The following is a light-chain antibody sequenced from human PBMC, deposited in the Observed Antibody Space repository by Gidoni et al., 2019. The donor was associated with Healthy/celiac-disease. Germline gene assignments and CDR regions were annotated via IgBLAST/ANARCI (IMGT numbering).Light chain of an antibody. CDR1: SSNIGSNT. V-gene: IGLV1-44*01. CDR3: AAWDDSLNGLVV. J-gene: IGLJ2*01. CDR2: SNH. Sequence: QSVLTQPPSASGTPGQRVTISCSGSSSNIGSNTVNWYQQLQGTAPKLLIYSNHQRPSGVPDRFSGSKSGTSASLAISGLQSEDEADYYCAAWDDSLNGLVVFGGGTKLTVL.